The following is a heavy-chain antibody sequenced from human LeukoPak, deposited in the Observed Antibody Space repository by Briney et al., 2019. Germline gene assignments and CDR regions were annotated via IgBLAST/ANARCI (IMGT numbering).Heavy chain of an antibody. D-gene: IGHD3-9*01. Sequence: GASVKVSCKASGYTFTSYGISWVRQAPGQGLEWMGWISAYNGSTNYAQKLQGRVTMTTDTSTSTAYMELRSLRSDDTAVYYCARARYYDILTGYYQGKYYFDYWGQGTLVTVSS. J-gene: IGHJ4*02. CDR2: ISAYNGST. CDR1: GYTFTSYG. V-gene: IGHV1-18*01. CDR3: ARARYYDILTGYYQGKYYFDY.